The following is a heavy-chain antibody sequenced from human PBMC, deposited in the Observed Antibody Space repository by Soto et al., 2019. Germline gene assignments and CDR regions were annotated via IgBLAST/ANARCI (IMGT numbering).Heavy chain of an antibody. Sequence: GASVKVSCKTSRNTFRTYSVNWVRQAPGQGLEWMGGIIPILGKPNYAQKFQGRVTMTRNTSISTAYMELSSLRSEDTAVYYCARTSGDRRSHFDYWGQGTLVTSPQ. D-gene: IGHD4-17*01. J-gene: IGHJ4*02. V-gene: IGHV1-8*02. CDR1: RNTFRTYS. CDR3: ARTSGDRRSHFDY. CDR2: IIPILGKP.